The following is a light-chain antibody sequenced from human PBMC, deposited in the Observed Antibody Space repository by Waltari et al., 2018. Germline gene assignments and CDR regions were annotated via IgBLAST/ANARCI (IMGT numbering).Light chain of an antibody. Sequence: DIQMTQSPSTLSASVGDRVTITCRASQSISNWLAWYQHKPGRAPKLLIYTASTLERGVPSTFSGSGSGTEFTLIISSLQPDDFATYYCQQYNSYPLSFGGGTRVEIK. CDR1: QSISNW. CDR3: QQYNSYPLS. CDR2: TAS. J-gene: IGKJ4*01. V-gene: IGKV1-5*03.